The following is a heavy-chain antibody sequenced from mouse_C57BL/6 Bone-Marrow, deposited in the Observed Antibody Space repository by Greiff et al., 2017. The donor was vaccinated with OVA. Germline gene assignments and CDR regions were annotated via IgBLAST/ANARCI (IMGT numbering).Heavy chain of an antibody. Sequence: EVQLQQSGPELVKPGASVKIPCKASGYTFTDYNMDWVKQSHGKSLEWIGDINPNNGCTIYNQKFKGKATLTVDKSSSTAYMELRSLTSEDTAVYYCARESWDYFDYWGQGTTLTVSS. CDR2: INPNNGCT. CDR3: ARESWDYFDY. D-gene: IGHD4-1*01. CDR1: GYTFTDYN. V-gene: IGHV1-18*01. J-gene: IGHJ2*01.